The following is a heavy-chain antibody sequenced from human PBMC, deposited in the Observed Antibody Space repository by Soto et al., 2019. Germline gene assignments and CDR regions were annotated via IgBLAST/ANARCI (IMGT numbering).Heavy chain of an antibody. V-gene: IGHV1-8*01. CDR2: MNPNSGNT. J-gene: IGHJ2*01. CDR3: ASLTDATYLGGRYFDL. CDR1: GYTFTSYD. D-gene: IGHD1-20*01. Sequence: ASVKVSCKASGYTFTSYDINWVRQATGQGLEWMGWMNPNSGNTGYAQKFQGRVTMTRNTSISTAYMELSSLRSEDTAVYYCASLTDATYLGGRYFDLWGRGTLVTVSS.